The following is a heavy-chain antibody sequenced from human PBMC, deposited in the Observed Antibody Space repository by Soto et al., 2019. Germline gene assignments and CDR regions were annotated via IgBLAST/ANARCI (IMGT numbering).Heavy chain of an antibody. CDR2: IYYSGST. CDR1: GGSISSYY. D-gene: IGHD4-4*01. Sequence: SETLSLTCTVSGGSISSYYWSWIRQPPGKGLEWIGYIYYSGSTYYNPSLKSRVTVSVDTSKNQFSLKLSSVTTADTAVYYCARHPSNFWFDPWGQGTLVTVSS. J-gene: IGHJ5*02. V-gene: IGHV4-59*08. CDR3: ARHPSNFWFDP.